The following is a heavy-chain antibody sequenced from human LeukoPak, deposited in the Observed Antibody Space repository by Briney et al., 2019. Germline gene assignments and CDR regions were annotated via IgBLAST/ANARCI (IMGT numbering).Heavy chain of an antibody. CDR1: GGSISSSSYY. CDR3: ARVYAYSIYWFDP. CDR2: IYYSGST. Sequence: SETLSLTCTVSGGSISSSSYYWGWIRQPPGKGLEWIGSIYYSGSTYYNPSLKSRVTISVDTSKNQFSLKLSSVTAADTAVYYCARVYAYSIYWFDPWGQGTLVTVSS. J-gene: IGHJ5*02. V-gene: IGHV4-39*07. D-gene: IGHD4-11*01.